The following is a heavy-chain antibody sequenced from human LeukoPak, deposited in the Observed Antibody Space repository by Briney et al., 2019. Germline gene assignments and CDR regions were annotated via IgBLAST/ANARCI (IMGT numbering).Heavy chain of an antibody. CDR2: ISSSSSYI. CDR3: ARAVDYGSGSYLYYFAY. CDR1: GFTFSSYS. V-gene: IGHV3-21*01. D-gene: IGHD3-10*01. J-gene: IGHJ4*02. Sequence: PGGSLRLSCAASGFTFSSYSMNWVRQAPGKGLEWVSSISSSSSYIYHADSVKGRFTISRDNAKNSLYLQMNSLRAEDTAVYYCARAVDYGSGSYLYYFAYWGQGTLVTVSS.